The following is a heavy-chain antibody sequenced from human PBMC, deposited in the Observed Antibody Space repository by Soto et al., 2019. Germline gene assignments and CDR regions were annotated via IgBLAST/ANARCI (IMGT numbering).Heavy chain of an antibody. V-gene: IGHV3-23*01. CDR3: ERQESITTWYLNY. CDR1: GFTFSAYA. D-gene: IGHD3-10*01. CDR2: FSGSGGAT. J-gene: IGHJ4*02. Sequence: EVQLLESGGGVVQPGGSLRLSCAASGFTFSAYAMSWVRQAPGKGLEWVSVFSGSGGATYYADSVKGRFTISRDNSKNTLYLQMNRLRAEDTAVYYCERQESITTWYLNYWCQGTLVTVSS.